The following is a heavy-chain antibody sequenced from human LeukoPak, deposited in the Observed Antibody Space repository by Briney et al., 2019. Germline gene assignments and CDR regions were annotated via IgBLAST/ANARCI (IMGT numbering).Heavy chain of an antibody. D-gene: IGHD3-9*01. CDR2: ISGSGGST. V-gene: IGHV3-23*01. CDR3: ARVLYILRYFDY. J-gene: IGHJ6*04. Sequence: GGSLRLSCAASGFTFSSYAMSWVRQAPGKGLEWVSAISGSGGSTYYADSVKGRFTISRDNSKNTLYLQMNSLRAEDTAVYYCARVLYILRYFDYWGKGTTVTISS. CDR1: GFTFSSYA.